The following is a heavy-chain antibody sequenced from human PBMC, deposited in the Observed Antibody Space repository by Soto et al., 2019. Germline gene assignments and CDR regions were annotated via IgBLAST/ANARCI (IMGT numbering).Heavy chain of an antibody. CDR1: GGSIATSSYF. CDR3: SRRAPEGFDP. Sequence: PSETLSLTCTVSGGSIATSSYFWAWIRRPPGKGLEWIGSIDYRGTIYNNPSLKSRVTISVDTSKNHFSLKLDSVTAADTALYYCSRRAPEGFDPWCQGXLVTVSS. CDR2: IDYRGTI. J-gene: IGHJ5*02. V-gene: IGHV4-39*02.